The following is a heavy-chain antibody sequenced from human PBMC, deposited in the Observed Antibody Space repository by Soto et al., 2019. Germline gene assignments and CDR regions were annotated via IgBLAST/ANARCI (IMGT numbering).Heavy chain of an antibody. J-gene: IGHJ3*01. CDR3: ARVVLTITRGAFDA. Sequence: QVQLQESGPGLVKPSGTLSLTCAVSGGSISSSHWWTWVRQSPGKGLEYIGEISHSGTSNSNPSLKGRATLPVAKSKNHFSLTLTSVTAADTAVYYCARVVLTITRGAFDAWGQGTLVIVSS. V-gene: IGHV4-4*02. D-gene: IGHD3-9*01. CDR2: ISHSGTS. CDR1: GGSISSSHW.